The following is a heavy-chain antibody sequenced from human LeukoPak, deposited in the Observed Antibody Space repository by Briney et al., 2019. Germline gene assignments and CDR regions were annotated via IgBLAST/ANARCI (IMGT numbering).Heavy chain of an antibody. Sequence: SETLSLTCAVYGGSFSDYHWTWIRQPPGKGLEWIGEIDHSGSTNYNPSLKSRVTISVDTSKNQFSLKLSSVTAADTAVYYCARGHVLRFLEWLGSFDYWGQGTLVTVSS. D-gene: IGHD3-3*01. CDR3: ARGHVLRFLEWLGSFDY. V-gene: IGHV4-34*01. CDR2: IDHSGST. CDR1: GGSFSDYH. J-gene: IGHJ4*02.